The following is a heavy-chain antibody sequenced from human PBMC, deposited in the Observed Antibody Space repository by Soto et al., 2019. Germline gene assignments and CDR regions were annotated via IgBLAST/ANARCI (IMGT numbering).Heavy chain of an antibody. D-gene: IGHD3-10*01. CDR1: GGSISSGDYY. J-gene: IGHJ4*02. V-gene: IGHV4-30-4*01. Sequence: QVQLQESGPGLVKPSQTLSLTCTVSGGSISSGDYYWSWIRQPPGKGLEWIGYIYYSGRTYYNPSLNSRVTISVDKSKNQFSLKLSSVTAADTDVYYCARAPLRVRGVHYWGQGTLATVSS. CDR2: IYYSGRT. CDR3: ARAPLRVRGVHY.